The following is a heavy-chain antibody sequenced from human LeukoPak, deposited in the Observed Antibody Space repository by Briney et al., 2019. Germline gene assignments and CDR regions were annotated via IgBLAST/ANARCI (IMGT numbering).Heavy chain of an antibody. CDR3: ASYCYGSGRKYYYYMDV. V-gene: IGHV4-4*02. Sequence: SETLSLTCAVSGGSISSSNWWSWVRQPPGKGLEWIGEIYHSGSTNYNPSLKSRVTISVDKSKNQFSLKLSSVTAADTAVYYCASYCYGSGRKYYYYMDVWGKGTTVTVSS. CDR1: GGSISSSNW. J-gene: IGHJ6*03. D-gene: IGHD3-10*01. CDR2: IYHSGST.